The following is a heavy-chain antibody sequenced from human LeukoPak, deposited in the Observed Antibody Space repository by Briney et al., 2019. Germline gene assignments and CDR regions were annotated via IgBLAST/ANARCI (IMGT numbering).Heavy chain of an antibody. Sequence: GGSLRLSCAASGLTFSASAMSWVRQAPGKGLEWVSYISSSSSTIYYADSVKGRFTISRDNAKNSLYLQMNSLRAEDTAVYYCARDRQQLVLFHWGQGTLVTVSS. CDR2: ISSSSSTI. J-gene: IGHJ4*02. CDR1: GLTFSASA. D-gene: IGHD6-6*01. V-gene: IGHV3-48*04. CDR3: ARDRQQLVLFH.